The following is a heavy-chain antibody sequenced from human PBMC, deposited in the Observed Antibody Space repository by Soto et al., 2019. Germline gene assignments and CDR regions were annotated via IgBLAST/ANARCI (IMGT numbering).Heavy chain of an antibody. CDR3: ARNRYGGYDFDY. D-gene: IGHD5-12*01. J-gene: IGHJ4*02. CDR2: VSHTGNT. Sequence: PSETLALTCAVTSDSITSSNWGSWVRQPPGKGLEWIGEVSHTGNTNYIPSLKSRVTISVDKSRNQFSLRLSSVTAADTAVYYCARNRYGGYDFDYWGQGSLVTVSS. CDR1: SDSITSSNW. V-gene: IGHV4-4*02.